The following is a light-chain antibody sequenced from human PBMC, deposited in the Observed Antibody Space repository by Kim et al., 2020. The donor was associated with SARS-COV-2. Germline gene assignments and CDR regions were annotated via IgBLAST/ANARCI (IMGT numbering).Light chain of an antibody. CDR1: SLRSCY. Sequence: ALGQTVRITCQGDSLRSCYASWYQQKPGQAPVLVIYAKNNRPSGIPDRFSGSNSGNTASLTITGAQAEDEADYYCYSRHSSGYYGMFGGGTQLTVL. CDR3: YSRHSSGYYGM. V-gene: IGLV3-19*01. J-gene: IGLJ3*02. CDR2: AKN.